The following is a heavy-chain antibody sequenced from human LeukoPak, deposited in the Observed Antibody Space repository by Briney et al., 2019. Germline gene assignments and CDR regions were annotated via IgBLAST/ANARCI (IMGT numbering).Heavy chain of an antibody. CDR3: ARVKGLSTRIWSGYYSDPNWFDP. Sequence: PSDTLSLTCAVYGGSFSGYYWSWIRQPPGKGLEWIGEINHSGSTNYNPSLKSRVTISVDTSKNQFSLKLSSVTAADTAVYYCARVKGLSTRIWSGYYSDPNWFDPWGQGTLVTVSS. J-gene: IGHJ5*02. CDR1: GGSFSGYY. CDR2: INHSGST. D-gene: IGHD3-3*01. V-gene: IGHV4-34*01.